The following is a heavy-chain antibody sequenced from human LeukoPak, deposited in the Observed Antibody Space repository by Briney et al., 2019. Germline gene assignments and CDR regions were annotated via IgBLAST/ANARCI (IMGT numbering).Heavy chain of an antibody. CDR1: GGSFSGYY. CDR3: ARDAWIQLTNDAFDI. CDR2: INHSGST. Sequence: SETLSLTCAVYGGSFSGYYWSWIRQPPGKGLEWIGEINHSGSTNYNPSLKSRVTISVDTSKNQFSLKLSSVTAADTAVYYCARDAWIQLTNDAFDIWGQGTMVTVSS. D-gene: IGHD5-18*01. V-gene: IGHV4-34*01. J-gene: IGHJ3*02.